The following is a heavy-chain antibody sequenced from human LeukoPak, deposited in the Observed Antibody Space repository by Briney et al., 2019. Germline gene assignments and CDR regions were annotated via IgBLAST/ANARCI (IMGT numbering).Heavy chain of an antibody. CDR1: GFTVSSNY. D-gene: IGHD5-18*01. CDR2: IYRGGTT. Sequence: GGSLRLSCAASGFTVSSNYMSWVRQAPEKGLEWVSVIYRGGTTYYADSVKGRFTISRDNSKNTLYLQMNSLRAEDTAVYYCAKDRGYSYGISEYWGQGTLVTVSS. J-gene: IGHJ4*02. V-gene: IGHV3-53*01. CDR3: AKDRGYSYGISEY.